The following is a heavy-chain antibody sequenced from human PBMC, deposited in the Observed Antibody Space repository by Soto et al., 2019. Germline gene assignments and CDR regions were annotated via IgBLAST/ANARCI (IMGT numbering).Heavy chain of an antibody. CDR2: IWFDGSKK. CDR1: GFKLRNYA. CDR3: ARADSMWLVGRFHP. D-gene: IGHD6-19*01. V-gene: IGHV3-33*01. J-gene: IGHJ5*02. Sequence: QVPLVESGGGVVQPGKSLRLSCTASGFKLRNYAIHWVRQAPGKGLEWLAVIWFDGSKKYYADSVKGRFTISRDNSKDTVYLQMSSLTAADTGFFGWARADSMWLVGRFHPWGQGTMVTVSS.